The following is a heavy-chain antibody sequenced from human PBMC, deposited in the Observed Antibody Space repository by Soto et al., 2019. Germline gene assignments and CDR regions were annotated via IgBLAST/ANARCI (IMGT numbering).Heavy chain of an antibody. V-gene: IGHV1-69*13. CDR1: GGTFRNHV. Sequence: SVEVSCKASGGTFRNHVFNWVRQAPGQGLEWMGGIIPIIGTPNYAQKFQGRVTITADASTNTVYLDVSSLRSQDTAVYYCARDLEFRDGNISHLDYWGQGTLVTVSS. D-gene: IGHD2-15*01. CDR3: ARDLEFRDGNISHLDY. J-gene: IGHJ4*02. CDR2: IIPIIGTP.